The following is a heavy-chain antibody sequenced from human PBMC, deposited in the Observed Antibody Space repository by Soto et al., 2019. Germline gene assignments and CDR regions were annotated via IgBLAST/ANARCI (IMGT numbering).Heavy chain of an antibody. CDR3: ARGQQLVDAFDI. CDR1: GYTFTSYG. D-gene: IGHD6-13*01. Sequence: ASVKVSCKSSGYTFTSYGISWVRQAPGQGLDWMGWISADNGNTNYAQKRQGRVTMTTDTSKSTAYMELRSLRSDDTAVYYCARGQQLVDAFDIWGQGTMVTVSS. J-gene: IGHJ3*02. CDR2: ISADNGNT. V-gene: IGHV1-18*01.